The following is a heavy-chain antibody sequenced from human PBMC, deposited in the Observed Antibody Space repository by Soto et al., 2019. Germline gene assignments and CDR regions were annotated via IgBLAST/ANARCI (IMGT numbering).Heavy chain of an antibody. V-gene: IGHV1-18*01. J-gene: IGHJ4*02. Sequence: QVQLVQSGPEVKKPGASVNVSCKTSGYTFTSYGISWVRQAPGQGLEWMGWISTDKGKTNYAQKFQGRVTMTTDTSTSTAYLDLRSLRSDDTAVYYCATRSPAFDYWGQGTLVTVSS. CDR1: GYTFTSYG. CDR3: ATRSPAFDY. CDR2: ISTDKGKT.